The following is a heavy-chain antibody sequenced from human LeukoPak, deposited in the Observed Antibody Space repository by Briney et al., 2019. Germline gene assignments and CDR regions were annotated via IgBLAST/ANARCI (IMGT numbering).Heavy chain of an antibody. V-gene: IGHV4-59*01. D-gene: IGHD5-12*01. CDR1: GGSISSYY. CDR3: ARGVRKVATTAFDI. CDR2: ICYSGST. J-gene: IGHJ3*02. Sequence: PSETLSLTCTVSGGSISSYYWSWIRQPPGKGLEWIGYICYSGSTNYNPSLKSRVTISVDTSKNQFSLKLSSVTAADTAVYYCARGVRKVATTAFDIWGQGTMVTVSS.